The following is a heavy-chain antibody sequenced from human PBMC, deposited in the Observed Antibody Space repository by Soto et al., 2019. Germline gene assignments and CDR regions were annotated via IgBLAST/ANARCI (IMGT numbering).Heavy chain of an antibody. V-gene: IGHV1-2*02. D-gene: IGHD3-22*01. J-gene: IGHJ6*02. CDR2: INPNSGGT. CDR1: GYTFTGYY. Sequence: GASVKVSCKASGYTFTGYYMHWVRQAPGQGLEWMGWINPNSGGTNYAQKFQGRVTMTRDTSISTAYMELSRLRSDDTAVYYCARDRRYYYDSNGGYYGMDVWGQGTTVTVSS. CDR3: ARDRRYYYDSNGGYYGMDV.